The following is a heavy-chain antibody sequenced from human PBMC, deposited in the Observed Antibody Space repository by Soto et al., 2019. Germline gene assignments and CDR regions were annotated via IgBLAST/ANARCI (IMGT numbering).Heavy chain of an antibody. J-gene: IGHJ5*02. CDR1: GFMFRDYY. CDR3: ARDKYTTYVNYFDL. Sequence: QVHLLESGGGLIKPGGSLRLSCAASGFMFRDYYMTWMRQAPGKGLEWISTISSSGGTTYYAASVKGRATISRDNPNNSLYLQMSGLRAEDTALYYCARDKYTTYVNYFDLWGQGTLVTVSS. V-gene: IGHV3-11*01. CDR2: ISSSGGTT. D-gene: IGHD3-16*01.